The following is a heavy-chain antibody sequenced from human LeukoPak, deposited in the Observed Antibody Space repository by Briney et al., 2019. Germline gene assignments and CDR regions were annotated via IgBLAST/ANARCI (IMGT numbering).Heavy chain of an antibody. CDR1: GGSFSGYY. CDR3: ARGGGSSGWYIDY. Sequence: SETLSLTCAVYGGSFSGYYWSWIRQPPGKGLEWIGEINHSGSTNYNPSLKSRVTISVDTYKNQFSLKLGSVTAADTAVYYCARGGGSSGWYIDYWGQGTLVTVSS. D-gene: IGHD6-19*01. V-gene: IGHV4-34*01. J-gene: IGHJ4*02. CDR2: INHSGST.